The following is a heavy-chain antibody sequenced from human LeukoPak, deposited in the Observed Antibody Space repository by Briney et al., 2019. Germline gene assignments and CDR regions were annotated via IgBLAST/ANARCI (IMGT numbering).Heavy chain of an antibody. CDR2: ISGSGGST. CDR1: GFTFSSYA. V-gene: IGHV3-23*01. J-gene: IGHJ4*02. D-gene: IGHD1-1*01. CDR3: AKHDEFYYFDY. Sequence: GRSLRLSCAASGFTFSSYAMGWVRQAPGKGLEWVSAISGSGGSTYYADSVKGRFTISRDNSKNTLYLQMNSLRAEDTAVYYCAKHDEFYYFDYWGQGTLVTVSS.